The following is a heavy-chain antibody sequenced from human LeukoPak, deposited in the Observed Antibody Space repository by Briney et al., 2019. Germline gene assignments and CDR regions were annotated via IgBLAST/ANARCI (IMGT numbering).Heavy chain of an antibody. CDR3: AGALGYCSSTSCDMGGGFDY. Sequence: SVKVSCKASGGTFSSYAISWVRQAPGQGLEWMGGIIPIFGTPNYAQKFQGRVTITTDESTSTAYMELSSLRSEDTAVYYCAGALGYCSSTSCDMGGGFDYWGQGTLVTVSS. CDR1: GGTFSSYA. J-gene: IGHJ4*02. CDR2: IIPIFGTP. V-gene: IGHV1-69*05. D-gene: IGHD2-2*02.